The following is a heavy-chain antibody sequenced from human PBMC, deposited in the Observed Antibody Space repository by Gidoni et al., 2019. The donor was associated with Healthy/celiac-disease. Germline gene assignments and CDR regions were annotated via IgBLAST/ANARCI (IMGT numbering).Heavy chain of an antibody. CDR3: AREEGYYDSSGYYVIDY. CDR2: ISSSSSTI. V-gene: IGHV3-48*04. Sequence: EVQLVESGGGLVQPGGSLRLSCAASGFTFSSFSMNWVRQAPGKGLEWVSYISSSSSTIYYADSVKGRFTISRDNAKNSLYLQMNSLRAEDTAVYYCAREEGYYDSSGYYVIDYWGQGTLVTVSS. J-gene: IGHJ4*02. D-gene: IGHD3-22*01. CDR1: GFTFSSFS.